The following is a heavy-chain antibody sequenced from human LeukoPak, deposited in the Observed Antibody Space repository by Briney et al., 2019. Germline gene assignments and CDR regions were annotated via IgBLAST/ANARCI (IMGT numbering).Heavy chain of an antibody. J-gene: IGHJ4*02. CDR2: IHYTGST. D-gene: IGHD3-10*01. CDR3: ARLARLGGSGSYYNDY. V-gene: IGHV4-59*08. CDR1: GGSISGYY. Sequence: SETLSLTCTVSGGSISGYYWSWIRQPPGKGLEWIGYIHYTGSTNYSPSLKSRVTLSVDTSKSQFSLKLSSVTAADTAVYYCARLARLGGSGSYYNDYWGQGILVSVSS.